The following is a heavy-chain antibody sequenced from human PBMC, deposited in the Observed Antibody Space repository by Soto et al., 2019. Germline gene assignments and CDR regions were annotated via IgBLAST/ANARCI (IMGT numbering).Heavy chain of an antibody. CDR3: ARDRYSSSWYYYYGMDV. V-gene: IGHV3-21*01. Sequence: GGSLRLSCAASGFTFSSYSMNWVRQAPGKGLEWVSSISSSSYIYYADSVKGRFTISRDNAKNSLYLQMNSLRAEDTAVYFCARDRYSSSWYYYYGMDVWGQGTTVTVSS. J-gene: IGHJ6*02. CDR2: ISSSSYI. D-gene: IGHD6-13*01. CDR1: GFTFSSYS.